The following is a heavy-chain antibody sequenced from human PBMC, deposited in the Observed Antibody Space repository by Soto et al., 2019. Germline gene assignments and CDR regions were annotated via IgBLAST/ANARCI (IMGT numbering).Heavy chain of an antibody. J-gene: IGHJ4*02. CDR1: GFTFSGYW. D-gene: IGHD4-17*01. CDR2: INGDGSAS. Sequence: HPGGSLRLSCAASGFTFSGYWMHWVRQVPGEGLVWVSRINGDGSASSYAGSVRGRLTISRDNAKNTLLLQMNSLRAEDTAVYYCARGSATTFDYWGQGTLVTVSS. V-gene: IGHV3-74*01. CDR3: ARGSATTFDY.